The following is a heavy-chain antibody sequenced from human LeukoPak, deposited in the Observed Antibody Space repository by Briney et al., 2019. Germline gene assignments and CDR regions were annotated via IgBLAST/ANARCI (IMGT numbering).Heavy chain of an antibody. Sequence: SETLSLTCTVSGGSISSYYWSWIRQPPGKGLEWIGYIYYSGSTNYNPSLKSRVTISVDTSKNQFPLKLSSVTAADTAVYYCARRLRWLYYFDYWGQGTLVTVSS. V-gene: IGHV4-59*01. CDR2: IYYSGST. J-gene: IGHJ4*02. D-gene: IGHD4-23*01. CDR3: ARRLRWLYYFDY. CDR1: GGSISSYY.